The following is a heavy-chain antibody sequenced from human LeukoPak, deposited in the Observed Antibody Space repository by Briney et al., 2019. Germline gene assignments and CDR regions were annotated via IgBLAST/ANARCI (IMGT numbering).Heavy chain of an antibody. CDR3: AKDSYYYDSSGSISYFDY. J-gene: IGHJ4*02. CDR2: ISYDGSNK. Sequence: PGRSLRLSCAASGFTFSSYGMHWVRQAPGKGLEWVAVISYDGSNKYYPDSVKGRFTISRDNSKNTLYLQMNSLRAEDTAVYYCAKDSYYYDSSGSISYFDYWGQGTLVTVSS. CDR1: GFTFSSYG. V-gene: IGHV3-30*18. D-gene: IGHD3-22*01.